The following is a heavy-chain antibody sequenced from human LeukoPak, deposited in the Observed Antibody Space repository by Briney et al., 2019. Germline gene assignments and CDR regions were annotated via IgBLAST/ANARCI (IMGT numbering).Heavy chain of an antibody. V-gene: IGHV4-30-2*01. CDR2: IYHSGST. CDR1: GGSISSGGYS. Sequence: SQTLSLTCVVSGGSISSGGYSGTWIRQPPGKGLEWIGYIYHSGSTYYNPSLKSRVTISVDRSKNQFSLKLSSVTAADTAVYYCARIYTVTNWFDPWGQGTLVTVSS. CDR3: ARIYTVTNWFDP. J-gene: IGHJ5*02. D-gene: IGHD4-17*01.